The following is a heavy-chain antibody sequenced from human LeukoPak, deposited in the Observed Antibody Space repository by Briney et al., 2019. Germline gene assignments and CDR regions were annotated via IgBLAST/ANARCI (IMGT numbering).Heavy chain of an antibody. D-gene: IGHD3-22*01. Sequence: GGSLRLSCAASGFTFSSYAMSWVRQAPGKGLDWVSAISGSGGSTYYADSVKGRFTISRDNSKNTLYLQMNSLRAEDTAVYYCTTSLIDDSSGLFGYWGQGTLVIVSS. CDR2: ISGSGGST. V-gene: IGHV3-23*01. CDR3: TTSLIDDSSGLFGY. CDR1: GFTFSSYA. J-gene: IGHJ4*02.